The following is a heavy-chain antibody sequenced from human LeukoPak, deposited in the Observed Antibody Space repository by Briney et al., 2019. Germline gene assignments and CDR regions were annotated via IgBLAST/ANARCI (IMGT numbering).Heavy chain of an antibody. CDR2: IYYSGST. V-gene: IGHV4-31*11. J-gene: IGHJ4*02. Sequence: AQTLSLTCAVSGGSISSGGYNWIWIRPRQGKGLECIGNIYYSGSTYYNPSLRSRVTISVDTSKNQFSLKLSSVTAADTAVYYCARTRGRTPYCSSTSCYIHYFDYWGQGTLVTVSS. D-gene: IGHD2-2*02. CDR3: ARTRGRTPYCSSTSCYIHYFDY. CDR1: GGSISSGGYN.